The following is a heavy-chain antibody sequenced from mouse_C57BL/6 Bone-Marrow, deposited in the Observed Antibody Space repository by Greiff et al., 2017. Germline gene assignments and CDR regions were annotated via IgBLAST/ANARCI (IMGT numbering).Heavy chain of an antibody. CDR3: VREESYYSNYAWFAY. Sequence: SGAELVRPGTSVKVSCKASGYAFTNYLIEWVKQRPGQGLEWIGVINPGSGGTNYNEKFKGKATLTADKSSSTAYMQLSSLTSEDSAVYFCVREESYYSNYAWFAYWGQGTLVTVSA. V-gene: IGHV1-54*01. D-gene: IGHD2-5*01. CDR1: GYAFTNYL. CDR2: INPGSGGT. J-gene: IGHJ3*01.